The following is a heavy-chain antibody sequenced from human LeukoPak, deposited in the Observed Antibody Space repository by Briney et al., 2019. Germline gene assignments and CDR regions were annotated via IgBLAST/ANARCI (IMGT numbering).Heavy chain of an antibody. Sequence: ASVKVSCKASGYTFTGYYMHWVRQAPGQGLEWMGWINPNSGGTNYAQKFQGRVTMTRDTSISTAYMELSRLRSDDTAVYYCARVLRHTHPAITMVRGKNNRFDPWGQGTLVTVSS. V-gene: IGHV1-2*02. CDR3: ARVLRHTHPAITMVRGKNNRFDP. CDR2: INPNSGGT. CDR1: GYTFTGYY. D-gene: IGHD3-10*01. J-gene: IGHJ5*02.